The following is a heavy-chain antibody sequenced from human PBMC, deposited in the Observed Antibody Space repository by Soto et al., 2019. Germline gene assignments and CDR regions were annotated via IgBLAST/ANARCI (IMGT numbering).Heavy chain of an antibody. CDR3: VRGPRPSSVGTGAF. CDR1: GFVFSMYW. D-gene: IGHD3-10*01. V-gene: IGHV3-74*01. CDR2: ISDDGSTI. J-gene: IGHJ4*02. Sequence: EVQLVESGGGLVQPGGSLRLSCAASGFVFSMYWMHWVRQAPGKGLDWVSRISDDGSTIHYADSVKGRFSISRDNAQNILFLEMPALTDDDTAVYYCVRGPRPSSVGTGAFWGQGSPVTVSS.